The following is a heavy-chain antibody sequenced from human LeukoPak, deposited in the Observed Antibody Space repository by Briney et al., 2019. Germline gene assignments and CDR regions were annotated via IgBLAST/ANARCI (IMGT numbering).Heavy chain of an antibody. D-gene: IGHD6-13*01. V-gene: IGHV7-4-1*02. CDR2: INTNTGNP. CDR3: ARDQAYSSSRNYYYYGTDV. CDR1: GYTFIIYT. Sequence: ASVKVSCKASGYTFIIYTIHWVRRAPGQGLEWMGWINTNTGNPTYAQGFTGRFVFSLDTSVNTAYLQISSLKAEDTAVYYCARDQAYSSSRNYYYYGTDVWGQGTTVTVSS. J-gene: IGHJ6*02.